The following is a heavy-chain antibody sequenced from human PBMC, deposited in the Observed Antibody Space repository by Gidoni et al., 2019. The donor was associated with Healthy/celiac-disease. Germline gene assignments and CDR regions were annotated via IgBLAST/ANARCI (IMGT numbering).Heavy chain of an antibody. V-gene: IGHV4-39*01. Sequence: QLQLQESGPGLVKPSETLSLTCTVSGCSISSSSYYWGWIRQPPGKGLEWIGSIYYSGSTYYNPSLKSRVTISVDTSKNQFSLKLSSVTAADTAVYYCALDGITIFGVGDVWGQGTTVTVSS. J-gene: IGHJ6*02. D-gene: IGHD3-3*01. CDR2: IYYSGST. CDR3: ALDGITIFGVGDV. CDR1: GCSISSSSYY.